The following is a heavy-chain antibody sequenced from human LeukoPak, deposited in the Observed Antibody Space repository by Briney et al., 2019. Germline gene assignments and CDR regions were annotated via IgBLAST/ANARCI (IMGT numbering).Heavy chain of an antibody. V-gene: IGHV4-31*03. CDR3: ARCFHYDDSSGYDENWFDP. D-gene: IGHD3-22*01. Sequence: SQRLSPTCTLSGGSPSSGGYYWSWISQHPGKGLEWNGYIYDRGSTSNNPSLKSRVTISVDTSKDQFSLKLGSVTGADSAVYYCARCFHYDDSSGYDENWFDPWGQGTLVTVSS. CDR2: IYDRGST. J-gene: IGHJ5*02. CDR1: GGSPSSGGYY.